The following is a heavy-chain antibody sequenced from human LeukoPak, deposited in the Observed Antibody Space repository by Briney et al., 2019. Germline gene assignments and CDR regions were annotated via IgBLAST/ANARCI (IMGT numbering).Heavy chain of an antibody. CDR2: IYSGGST. CDR3: ARNRGPVLLWFGELLSPPHFDY. D-gene: IGHD3-10*01. V-gene: IGHV3-66*02. CDR1: GFTFSSYA. J-gene: IGHJ4*02. Sequence: PGGSLRLSCAASGFTFSSYATSWVRQAPGKGLEWVSVIYSGGSTYYADSVKGRFTISRDNSKNTLYLQMNSLRAEDTAVYYCARNRGPVLLWFGELLSPPHFDYWGQGTLVTVSS.